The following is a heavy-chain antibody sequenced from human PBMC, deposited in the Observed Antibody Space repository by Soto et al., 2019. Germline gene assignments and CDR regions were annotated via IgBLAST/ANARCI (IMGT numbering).Heavy chain of an antibody. V-gene: IGHV3-74*01. CDR3: ARDGYSSSWYTFAC. CDR1: GFTFSTYW. CDR2: IKSDGSST. J-gene: IGHJ4*02. Sequence: EVQLVESGGGLVQPGGSLRLSCAASGFTFSTYWMHWVRQAPGKGLVWVSRIKSDGSSTSYADSVKGRFTISRDNDKTTLELRMNSLRAEDTAVYYCARDGYSSSWYTFACWGQGTLVTVSP. D-gene: IGHD6-13*01.